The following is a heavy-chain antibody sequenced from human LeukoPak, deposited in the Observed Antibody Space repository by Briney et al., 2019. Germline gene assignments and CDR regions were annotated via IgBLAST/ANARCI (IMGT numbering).Heavy chain of an antibody. Sequence: PGGSLRLSCAASGFTFSSYSMNWVRQAPGKGLEWVSSISSSSSYIYYADSVKGRFTISRDNAKNSLYLQMNSLRAEDTAVYYCARSIAAAGTFLAYWGQGTLVTVSS. V-gene: IGHV3-21*01. D-gene: IGHD6-13*01. CDR2: ISSSSSYI. CDR3: ARSIAAAGTFLAY. J-gene: IGHJ4*02. CDR1: GFTFSSYS.